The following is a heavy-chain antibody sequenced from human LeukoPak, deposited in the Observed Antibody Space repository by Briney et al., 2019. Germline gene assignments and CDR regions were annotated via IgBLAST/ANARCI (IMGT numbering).Heavy chain of an antibody. J-gene: IGHJ4*02. CDR1: GYTFTGNY. CDR3: ARRAVEYNWNDFDF. D-gene: IGHD1-1*01. V-gene: IGHV1-2*02. CDR2: INPNSGGT. Sequence: GASLKVSCKASGYTFTGNYIHWVRQAPGQGLEWMGWINPNSGGTKYAQKFQGRVTMPRDTSITTAYMELSRLRSDDMAVYYCARRAVEYNWNDFDFWGQGTLVTVSS.